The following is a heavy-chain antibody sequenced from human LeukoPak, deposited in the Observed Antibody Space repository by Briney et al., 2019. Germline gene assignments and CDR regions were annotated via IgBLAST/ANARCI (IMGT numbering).Heavy chain of an antibody. CDR2: IYPGDSDT. Sequence: GESLKISCRGSGYKFTDYWIAWVRQMPGKGLEWMGIIYPGDSDTRYSPSFQGQVTISADKSISTAYLQWSSLKASDTAMYYCARLSYYDSSGYHNFDYWGQGTLVTVSS. CDR3: ARLSYYDSSGYHNFDY. D-gene: IGHD3-22*01. J-gene: IGHJ4*02. V-gene: IGHV5-51*01. CDR1: GYKFTDYW.